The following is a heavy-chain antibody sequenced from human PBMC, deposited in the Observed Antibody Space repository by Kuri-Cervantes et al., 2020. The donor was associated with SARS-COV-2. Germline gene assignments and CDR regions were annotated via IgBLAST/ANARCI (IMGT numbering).Heavy chain of an antibody. Sequence: GESLKISCAASGFPFSDYRMNWIRQSPGKGLEWVSCIDGYSPYIHYADSVKGRFTISRDNAKSSVFLQMNSLRAEDTAVYYCTTSMIVSAAHYFDYWGQGILVTFSS. J-gene: IGHJ4*02. CDR1: GFPFSDYR. CDR3: TTSMIVSAAHYFDY. D-gene: IGHD3-22*01. V-gene: IGHV3-21*01. CDR2: IDGYSPYI.